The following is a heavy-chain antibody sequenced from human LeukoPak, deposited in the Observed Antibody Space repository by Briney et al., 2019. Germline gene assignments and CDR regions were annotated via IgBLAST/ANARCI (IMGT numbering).Heavy chain of an antibody. Sequence: GGSLRLSCAASGFTFSDYYMSWIRQAPGKGLEWVSYISSSGTTIYYADSVKARFIISRDNSKNTLYLHMSSLRAEDTAVYYCAKYAGGAVAGTFDYWGQGTLVTVSS. J-gene: IGHJ4*02. CDR1: GFTFSDYY. CDR3: AKYAGGAVAGTFDY. V-gene: IGHV3-11*01. CDR2: ISSSGTTI. D-gene: IGHD6-19*01.